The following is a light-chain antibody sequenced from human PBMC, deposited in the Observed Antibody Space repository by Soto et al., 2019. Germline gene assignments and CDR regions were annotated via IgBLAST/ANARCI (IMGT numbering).Light chain of an antibody. Sequence: QSALTQPASVSGSPGQSITISCTGTTSDVGAYNYVSWFQQYPGKAPKLMIYDVSTRPSGVSYRFSGSKSVNTASLTISGLQAEDEADYYCSSYTTNDTYVFGTGTKLTVL. J-gene: IGLJ1*01. CDR3: SSYTTNDTYV. CDR1: TSDVGAYNY. V-gene: IGLV2-14*01. CDR2: DVS.